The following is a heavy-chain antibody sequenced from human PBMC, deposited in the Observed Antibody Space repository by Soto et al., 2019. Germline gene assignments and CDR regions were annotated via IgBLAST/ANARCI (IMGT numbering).Heavy chain of an antibody. D-gene: IGHD2-2*01. V-gene: IGHV3-21*01. CDR1: GFTFSSYS. Sequence: EVQVVESGGGLVKPGGSLSLSCAASGFTFSSYSMNWVRQAPGKGLEWVSYISSSSSYIYYAGSVKGRFTISRDNAKNSLYLQMNSLRAEDTAVYYCARVGGGDQLLHAFDIWGQGTMVTVAA. CDR3: ARVGGGDQLLHAFDI. CDR2: ISSSSSYI. J-gene: IGHJ3*02.